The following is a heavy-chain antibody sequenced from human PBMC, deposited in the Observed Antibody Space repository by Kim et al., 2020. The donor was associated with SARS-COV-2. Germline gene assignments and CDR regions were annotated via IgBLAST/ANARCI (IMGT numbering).Heavy chain of an antibody. Sequence: ASVKVSCKVSGHTLIDLSMHWVRQAPGRGLEWMGGFDPEDGETIYAQKFHGRVTMTEDTSTDTAYMELSSLRSEDTAVYYCAAWSLLDCSSITCYASDIWGRGTMVIVSS. CDR2: FDPEDGET. D-gene: IGHD2-2*01. CDR3: AAWSLLDCSSITCYASDI. CDR1: GHTLIDLS. J-gene: IGHJ3*02. V-gene: IGHV1-24*01.